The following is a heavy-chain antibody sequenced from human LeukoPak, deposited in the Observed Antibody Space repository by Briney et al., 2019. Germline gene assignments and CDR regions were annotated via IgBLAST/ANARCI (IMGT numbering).Heavy chain of an antibody. J-gene: IGHJ3*02. V-gene: IGHV4-59*01. CDR2: IFYSGST. Sequence: SETLSLTCTVSGGSISSYYWSWTRQPPGKGLDWIGYIFYSGSTNYNPSLKSRVTISIDTSKNQFSLKLSSVTAADTAVYYCASLSIAGAFGAFDIWSQGTMVTVSS. CDR3: ASLSIAGAFGAFDI. D-gene: IGHD1-20*01. CDR1: GGSISSYY.